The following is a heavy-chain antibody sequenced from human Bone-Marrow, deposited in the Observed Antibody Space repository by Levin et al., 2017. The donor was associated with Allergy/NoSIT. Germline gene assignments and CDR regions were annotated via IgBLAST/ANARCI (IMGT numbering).Heavy chain of an antibody. CDR2: ISYDGSNK. J-gene: IGHJ4*02. CDR1: GFTFSSYG. Sequence: AGESLKISCAASGFTFSSYGMHWVRQAPGKGLEWVAVISYDGSNKYYADSVKGRFTISRDNSKNTLYLQMNSLRAEDTAVYYCAKGDHFDYWGQGTLVTVSS. CDR3: AKGDHFDY. V-gene: IGHV3-30*18.